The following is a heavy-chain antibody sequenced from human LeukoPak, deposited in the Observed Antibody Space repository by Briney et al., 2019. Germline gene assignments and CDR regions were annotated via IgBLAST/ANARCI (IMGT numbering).Heavy chain of an antibody. CDR1: GGSISSYY. D-gene: IGHD3-22*01. Sequence: SETLSLTCTVSGGSISSYYWSWIRQPPGKGLEWIGYIYYSGSTNYNPSLKSRVTISVDTSKNQFSLKLSSVTAADTAVYYCARVGYYDSSGYYPIDYWGQGILVTVSS. CDR3: ARVGYYDSSGYYPIDY. CDR2: IYYSGST. J-gene: IGHJ4*02. V-gene: IGHV4-59*01.